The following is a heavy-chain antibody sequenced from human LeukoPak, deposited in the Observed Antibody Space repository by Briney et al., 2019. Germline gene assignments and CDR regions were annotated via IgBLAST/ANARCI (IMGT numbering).Heavy chain of an antibody. CDR2: ISYDGSNK. V-gene: IGHV3-30-3*01. CDR1: GFTFSSYA. Sequence: GGSLRLSCAASGFTFSSYAMHWVRQAPGKGLEWVAVISYDGSNKYYADSVKGRFTISRDNSKNTLYLQTNSLRAEDTAVYYCARDLSRWLNYYFDYWGQGTLVTVSS. CDR3: ARDLSRWLNYYFDY. J-gene: IGHJ4*02. D-gene: IGHD6-19*01.